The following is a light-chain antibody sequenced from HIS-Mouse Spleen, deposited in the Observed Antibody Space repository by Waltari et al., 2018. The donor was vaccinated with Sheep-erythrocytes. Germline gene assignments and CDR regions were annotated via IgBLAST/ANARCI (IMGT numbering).Light chain of an antibody. CDR1: QSLLHSNGYNC. CDR2: LGS. Sequence: DIVMTQSPLSLPVTPGEPACISCRSSQSLLHSNGYNCLDWYLQKPGQSPQLLIYLGSNRASGVPDRFSGSGSGTDFTLKISRVEAEDVGVYYCMQALQTPYTFGQGTKLEIK. J-gene: IGKJ2*01. V-gene: IGKV2-28*01. CDR3: MQALQTPYT.